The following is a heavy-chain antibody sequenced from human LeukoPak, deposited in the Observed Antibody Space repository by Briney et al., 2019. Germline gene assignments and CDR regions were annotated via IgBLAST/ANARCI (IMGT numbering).Heavy chain of an antibody. J-gene: IGHJ5*02. CDR2: IYYSGST. CDR3: ARAEAAASGCWFDP. Sequence: SQTLSLTCTVSGGSISSGGYYWSWIRQHPGTGLEWIGYIYYSGSTYYNPSLKSRVTISVDTSKNQFSLKLSSVTAADTAVYYCARAEAAASGCWFDPWGQGTLVTVSS. D-gene: IGHD2-2*01. CDR1: GGSISSGGYY. V-gene: IGHV4-31*03.